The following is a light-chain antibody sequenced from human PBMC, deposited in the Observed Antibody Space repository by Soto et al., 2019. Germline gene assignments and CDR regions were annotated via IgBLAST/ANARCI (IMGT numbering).Light chain of an antibody. V-gene: IGKV3-20*01. CDR3: QQYGRSPRT. CDR1: QSVSISY. J-gene: IGKJ1*01. Sequence: EIVLTQSPGTLSLSPGESATLSCRASQSVSISYLAWYQQKPGQDPRLLIYGASSRATGIPDRFSGSGSGTDFALTISRLEPEDFEVYYCQQYGRSPRTFGQGTKVEIK. CDR2: GAS.